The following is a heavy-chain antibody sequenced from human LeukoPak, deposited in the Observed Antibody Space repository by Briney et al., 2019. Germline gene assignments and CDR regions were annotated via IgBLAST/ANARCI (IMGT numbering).Heavy chain of an antibody. V-gene: IGHV1-18*01. CDR3: ARSYCGGTSCYRDPYNWLDP. CDR1: GYTFINYG. Sequence: ASVKVSCRASGYTFINYGINWVRQAPGQGLEWMGWISAYNGNTNYAQELQGRVTMTTDTSTSTAYMELRSLRSDDTAVYYCARSYCGGTSCYRDPYNWLDPWGQGTLVTVSS. CDR2: ISAYNGNT. J-gene: IGHJ5*02. D-gene: IGHD2-2*01.